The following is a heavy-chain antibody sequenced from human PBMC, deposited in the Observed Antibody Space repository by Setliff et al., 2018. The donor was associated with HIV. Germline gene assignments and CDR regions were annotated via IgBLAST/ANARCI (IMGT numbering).Heavy chain of an antibody. CDR2: ISGSGGST. CDR3: ASIELAAMVPFDY. V-gene: IGHV3-23*01. D-gene: IGHD5-18*01. Sequence: GGSLRLSCAASGFTFSSYAMSWVRQAPGKGLEWVSAISGSGGSTYYADSVKGRFTISRDNSKNTLYLQMNSLRAEDTAVYYCASIELAAMVPFDYWGQGTLVTVSS. CDR1: GFTFSSYA. J-gene: IGHJ4*02.